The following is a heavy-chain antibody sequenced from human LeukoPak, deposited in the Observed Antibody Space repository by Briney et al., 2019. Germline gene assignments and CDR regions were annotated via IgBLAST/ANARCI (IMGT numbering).Heavy chain of an antibody. CDR1: GFSSTY. Sequence: TGGSLRLSCVASGFSSTYTSCVRQAPGKGLECGSVIYSGDSTYYADSVRGRFTISRDISKNTVYLQMNSLRPEDTAVYYCARDLWDGTGYWGQGTLVTVAS. CDR3: ARDLWDGTGY. CDR2: IYSGDST. J-gene: IGHJ4*02. D-gene: IGHD3-3*01. V-gene: IGHV3-66*02.